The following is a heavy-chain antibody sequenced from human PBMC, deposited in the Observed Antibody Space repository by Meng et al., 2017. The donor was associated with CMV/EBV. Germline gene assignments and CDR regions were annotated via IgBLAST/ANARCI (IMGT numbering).Heavy chain of an antibody. CDR3: AKTSGSYGGGFDY. CDR1: GGSFSGYY. CDR2: INHSGST. V-gene: IGHV4-34*01. J-gene: IGHJ4*02. Sequence: SETLSLTCAVYGGSFSGYYWSWIRQPPGKGLEWIGEINHSGSTNYNPSLKSRVTISVDTSKNQFSLKLSSVTAADTAVYYCAKTSGSYGGGFDYWGQGTLVTVSS. D-gene: IGHD1-26*01.